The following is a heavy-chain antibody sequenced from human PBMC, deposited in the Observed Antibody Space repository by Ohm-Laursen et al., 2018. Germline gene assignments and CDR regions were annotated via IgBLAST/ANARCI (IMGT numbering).Heavy chain of an antibody. CDR2: IYYSGST. CDR1: GGSISSYY. CDR3: ARAYCGGDCYSP. J-gene: IGHJ5*02. D-gene: IGHD2-21*02. V-gene: IGHV4-59*01. Sequence: TLSLTCTVSGGSISSYYWSWIRQPPGKGLEWIGYIYYSGSTNYNPFLKSRVTISVDTSKNQFSLKLSSVTAADTAVYYCARAYCGGDCYSPWGQGTLVTVSS.